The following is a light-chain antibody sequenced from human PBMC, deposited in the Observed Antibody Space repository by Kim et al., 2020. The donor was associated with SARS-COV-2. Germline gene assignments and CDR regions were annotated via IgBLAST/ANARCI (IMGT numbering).Light chain of an antibody. CDR3: QQRSNWVT. Sequence: SLSPGERATLSCRASQSVGDNLAWYQQKPGQPPRLLIYDASNRATGIPARFSGSGSGTDFTLAISSLWPEDFAVYYCQQRSNWVTFGQGTRLEIK. J-gene: IGKJ5*01. V-gene: IGKV3-11*01. CDR2: DAS. CDR1: QSVGDN.